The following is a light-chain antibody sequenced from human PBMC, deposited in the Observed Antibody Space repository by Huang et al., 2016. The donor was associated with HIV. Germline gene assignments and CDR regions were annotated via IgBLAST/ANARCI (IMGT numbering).Light chain of an antibody. CDR2: DAA. CDR3: QQRSNWPPEGT. V-gene: IGKV3-11*01. CDR1: QSISSY. J-gene: IGKJ1*01. Sequence: EIVLTQSPATLSLSPGERATLSCRASQSISSYLAWCQQKPGQAPRVLIYDAANRATGVPARFSGSGSGTDFTLTISSLEPEDFAVYYCQQRSNWPPEGTFGQGTKVEIK.